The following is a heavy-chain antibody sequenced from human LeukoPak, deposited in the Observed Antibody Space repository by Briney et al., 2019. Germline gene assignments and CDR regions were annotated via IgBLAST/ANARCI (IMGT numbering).Heavy chain of an antibody. J-gene: IGHJ4*02. CDR3: ASLGYCSSTSLCY. V-gene: IGHV4-39*01. D-gene: IGHD2-2*01. CDR2: IYYSGST. CDR1: GCSISSIRYY. Sequence: PSETLSLTCTVSGCSISSIRYYWGWIRQPPGKGLEWIGGIYYSGSTYYNPSLKSRVTISVDTSNNQFSLKLSSVTAADTAVYYCASLGYCSSTSLCYWGQGTLVTVSS.